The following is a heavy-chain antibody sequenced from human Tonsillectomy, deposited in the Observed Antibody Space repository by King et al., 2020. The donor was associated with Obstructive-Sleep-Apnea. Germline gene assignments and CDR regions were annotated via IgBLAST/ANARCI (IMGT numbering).Heavy chain of an antibody. CDR3: ATERAAGTNWFDP. D-gene: IGHD6-13*01. Sequence: QLQESGPGLVKPSETLSLSCTVSGGSISSSSYYWGWIRQPSGKGLEWIGNIFYSGTTYYNPSLKSRVTISVDTSKNQFSLKLSSVTAADTAVYYCATERAAGTNWFDPWGQGTLVTVSS. J-gene: IGHJ5*02. CDR2: IFYSGTT. V-gene: IGHV4-39*07. CDR1: GGSISSSSYY.